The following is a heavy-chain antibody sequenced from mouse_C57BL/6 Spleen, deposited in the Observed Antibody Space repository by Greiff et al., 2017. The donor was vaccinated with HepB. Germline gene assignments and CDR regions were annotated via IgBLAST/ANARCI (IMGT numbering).Heavy chain of an antibody. CDR2: IYPGGGYT. CDR1: GYTFTNYW. J-gene: IGHJ2*01. Sequence: VQLQQSGAELVRPGTSVKMSCKASGYTFTNYWIGWAKQRPGHGLEWIGDIYPGGGYTNYTEKFKGKATLTADKSSSTAYMQFSSLTSEDSAIYYCARAHYYGSSPYYFDYWGQGTTLTVSS. CDR3: ARAHYYGSSPYYFDY. V-gene: IGHV1-63*01. D-gene: IGHD1-1*01.